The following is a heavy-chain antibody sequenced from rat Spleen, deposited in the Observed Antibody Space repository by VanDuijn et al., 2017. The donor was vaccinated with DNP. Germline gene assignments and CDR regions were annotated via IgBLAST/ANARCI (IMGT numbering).Heavy chain of an antibody. D-gene: IGHD1-2*01. Sequence: EVQLVESGGGLVQPGRSMKLSCAASGFTFSNYYMAWVRQAPTKGLEWVAAISAGGGNTYYRDSVKGRFTNSRDNAKSTLYLQMDSLRSEDTATYYCARQRTIAAIFDYWGQGVMVTVSS. CDR1: GFTFSNYY. J-gene: IGHJ2*01. CDR3: ARQRTIAAIFDY. CDR2: ISAGGGNT. V-gene: IGHV5-25*01.